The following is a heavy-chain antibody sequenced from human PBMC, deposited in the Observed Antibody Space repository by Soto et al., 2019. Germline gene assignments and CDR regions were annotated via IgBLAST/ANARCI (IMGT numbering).Heavy chain of an antibody. J-gene: IGHJ6*02. Sequence: LETLSLTCTVSGASINRGSFHWVWIRQPPGKGLEWIGSIYHSGSTYYNSSLKSRVTISLDTSKNQFSLKLNSVTAADTAVYFCARRSWGSGGMGVWGRGTTVTVSS. CDR3: ARRSWGSGGMGV. CDR1: GASINRGSFH. CDR2: IYHSGST. D-gene: IGHD7-27*01. V-gene: IGHV4-39*01.